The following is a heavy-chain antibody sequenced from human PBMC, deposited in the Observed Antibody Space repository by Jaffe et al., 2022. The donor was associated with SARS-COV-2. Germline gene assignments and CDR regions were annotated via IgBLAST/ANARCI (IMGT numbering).Heavy chain of an antibody. CDR3: ARDYGDYL. Sequence: QVQLQQWGAGLLKPSETLSLTCAVYGGSFSGYFWTWIRQPPGKGLEWIGEIDHSGSTNYHPSLKSRVTISVDTSKNQFSLKLSSVTAADTAVYYCARDYGDYLWGQGTLVTVSS. V-gene: IGHV4-34*01. CDR2: IDHSGST. J-gene: IGHJ5*02. CDR1: GGSFSGYF. D-gene: IGHD2-21*01.